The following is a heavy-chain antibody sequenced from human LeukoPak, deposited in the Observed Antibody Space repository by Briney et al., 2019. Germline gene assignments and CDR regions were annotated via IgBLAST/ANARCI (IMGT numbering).Heavy chain of an antibody. CDR2: IYYSGGT. Sequence: SETLSLTRTVSGGSISSYYWSWIRQPPGKRLEWVGYIYYSGGTNYNPSLKSRVTISVDTSKNQFSLKLSSVTTADTAVYFCARTAGSYDYYYYMDVWGKGTTVTVSS. J-gene: IGHJ6*03. CDR1: GGSISSYY. CDR3: ARTAGSYDYYYYMDV. V-gene: IGHV4-59*01. D-gene: IGHD3-16*01.